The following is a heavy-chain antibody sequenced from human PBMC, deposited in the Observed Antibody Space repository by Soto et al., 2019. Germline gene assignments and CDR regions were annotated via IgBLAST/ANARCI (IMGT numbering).Heavy chain of an antibody. V-gene: IGHV3-23*01. CDR1: GFTFSIYA. CDR3: AKDPPGVVEDNWFDP. D-gene: IGHD2-15*01. Sequence: PGGSLRLSCAASGFTFSIYAMSWVRHAPGKGLEWVSAISGSGGSTYYADSVKGRFTISRDNSKNTLYLQMNSLRAEDTAVYYCAKDPPGVVEDNWFDPWGQGTLVTVSS. CDR2: ISGSGGST. J-gene: IGHJ5*02.